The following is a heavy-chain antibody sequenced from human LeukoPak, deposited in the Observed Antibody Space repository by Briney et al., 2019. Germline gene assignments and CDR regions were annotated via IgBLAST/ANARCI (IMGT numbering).Heavy chain of an antibody. J-gene: IGHJ3*02. D-gene: IGHD5-18*01. V-gene: IGHV3-48*03. CDR2: ISSIGSTI. CDR3: GGVGIHLLGAFDI. Sequence: GGSLRLSCAASGFTVSSYEMSWVRQAPGKGRGWDSYISSIGSTIYYAASVKGRFTISRDNANNSLYLQMNSLRAEDTAVYYCGGVGIHLLGAFDIWGQGTMVTVSS. CDR1: GFTVSSYE.